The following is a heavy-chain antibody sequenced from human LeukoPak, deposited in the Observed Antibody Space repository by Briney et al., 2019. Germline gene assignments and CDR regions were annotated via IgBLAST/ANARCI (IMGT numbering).Heavy chain of an antibody. J-gene: IGHJ4*02. D-gene: IGHD3-22*01. V-gene: IGHV3-23*01. CDR2: ISGSGGST. Sequence: GGSLRLSCAASGFTFSSYDMNWVRQAPGKGLEWVSGISGSGGSTYSVDSVKGRFTVSRDNSKNTLYLQMNSLRAEDTAVYYCAKVIEAYYYDSSGYYYGLDYWGQGTLVTVSS. CDR1: GFTFSSYD. CDR3: AKVIEAYYYDSSGYYYGLDY.